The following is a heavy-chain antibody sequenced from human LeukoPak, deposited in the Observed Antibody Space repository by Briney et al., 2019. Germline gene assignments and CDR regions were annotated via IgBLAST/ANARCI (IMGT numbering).Heavy chain of an antibody. CDR1: GFTFSSYA. CDR2: IYSGGST. J-gene: IGHJ5*02. V-gene: IGHV3-53*01. D-gene: IGHD6-19*01. Sequence: GGSLRLSCAASGFTFSSYAMSWVRQAPGKGLEWVSVIYSGGSTYYADSVKGRFTISRDNSKNTLYLQMNSLRAEDTAVYYCAREYSSGWYLGGFDPWGQGTLVTVSS. CDR3: AREYSSGWYLGGFDP.